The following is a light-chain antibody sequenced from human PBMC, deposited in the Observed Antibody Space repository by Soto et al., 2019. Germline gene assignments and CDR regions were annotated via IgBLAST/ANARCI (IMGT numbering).Light chain of an antibody. CDR2: EVI. J-gene: IGLJ3*02. V-gene: IGLV2-23*02. CDR3: SSYAGSSNWV. CDR1: SSDVGSYNL. Sequence: QSALTQPASVSGSLGQSITISCTGTSSDVGSYNLVSWYQQHPGKAPKLMIYEVIKRPSGVSNRFSGSKSGNTASLTISGLQAEDEADYYCSSYAGSSNWVFGGGTKLTVL.